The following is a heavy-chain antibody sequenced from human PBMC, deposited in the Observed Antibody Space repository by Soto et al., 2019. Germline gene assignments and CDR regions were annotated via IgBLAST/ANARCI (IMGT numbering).Heavy chain of an antibody. J-gene: IGHJ6*02. D-gene: IGHD3-22*01. CDR2: IDTSDSYT. CDR1: GYSFTSYW. CDR3: ARLEIPEVVIAYPVMDV. Sequence: GESLKISCKGSGYSFTSYWISWVRQMPGKGLEWMGRIDTSDSYTNYSPSFQGNVTISADKSISTAYLQWSSLKASDTAMYYCARLEIPEVVIAYPVMDVWGQGTTVTVSS. V-gene: IGHV5-10-1*01.